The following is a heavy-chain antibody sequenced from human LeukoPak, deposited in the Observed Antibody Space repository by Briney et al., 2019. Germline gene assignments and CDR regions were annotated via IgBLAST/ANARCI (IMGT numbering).Heavy chain of an antibody. J-gene: IGHJ4*02. CDR1: GFTLRDYA. CDR2: TWYDGSNE. V-gene: IGHV3-33*01. Sequence: PGGALTLSCAASGFTLRDYAMHWVRQAPAKGREWVAVTWYDGSNEKYANSVRGRFTVSRDNSKKTLYLHMNSVRAEDTGVYYCARVAMSDSSGYCDYWGQGTLVTVSS. CDR3: ARVAMSDSSGYCDY. D-gene: IGHD3-22*01.